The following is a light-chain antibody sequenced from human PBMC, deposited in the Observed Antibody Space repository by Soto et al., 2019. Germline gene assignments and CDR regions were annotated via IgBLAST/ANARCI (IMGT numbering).Light chain of an antibody. V-gene: IGLV2-18*02. CDR3: SSRTSTNTLI. CDR2: EVT. J-gene: IGLJ2*01. CDR1: SSDVGSYNR. Sequence: QSVLTQPPSVSGSPGQSVTISCTGTSSDVGSYNRVSWYQQPPGTAPKLMIYEVTNRPSGVPDRFSGSKSGNTASLTISGLQAEDEADYYCSSRTSTNTLIFGGGTQLTVL.